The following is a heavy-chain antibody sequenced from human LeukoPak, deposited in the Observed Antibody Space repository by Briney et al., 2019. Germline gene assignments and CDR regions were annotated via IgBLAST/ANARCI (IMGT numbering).Heavy chain of an antibody. V-gene: IGHV3-23*01. CDR2: IGGSGSST. CDR3: AKAVDDYFFDY. Sequence: PGGSLRLSCAASGFTFSTCNMNWVRQAPGKGLEWVSGIGGSGSSTYYAESVKGRFTISRDNSKNTLYLQMNSLRAEDTAAYYCAKAVDDYFFDYWGQGTLVAVSS. J-gene: IGHJ4*02. D-gene: IGHD2-21*02. CDR1: GFTFSTCN.